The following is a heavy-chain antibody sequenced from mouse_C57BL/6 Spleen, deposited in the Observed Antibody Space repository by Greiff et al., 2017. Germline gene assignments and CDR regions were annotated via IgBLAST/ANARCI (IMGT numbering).Heavy chain of an antibody. CDR3: ARRYGYYGYWYFDV. V-gene: IGHV1-9*01. Sequence: VHGVESGAELMKPGASVKLSCKATGYTFTGYWIEWVKQRPGHGLEWIGEILPGSGSTNYNEKFKGKATFTADTSSNTAYMQLSSLTTEDSAIYCCARRYGYYGYWYFDVWGTGTTVTVSS. J-gene: IGHJ1*03. CDR1: GYTFTGYW. CDR2: ILPGSGST. D-gene: IGHD2-3*01.